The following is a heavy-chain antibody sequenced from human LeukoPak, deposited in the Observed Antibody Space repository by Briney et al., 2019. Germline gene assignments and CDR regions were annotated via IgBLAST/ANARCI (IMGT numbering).Heavy chain of an antibody. CDR2: IYFSGST. CDR3: ARGTMMVGP. CDR1: GGSIIGYY. Sequence: SETLSLTCTVSGGSIIGYYWSWIRQSPGKGLEWIGYIYFSGSTNYNPSLKSRVTISVDTPKNQFSLELSSVTAADTAVYYCARGTMMVGPWGQGTLVTVSS. V-gene: IGHV4-59*01. D-gene: IGHD3-22*01. J-gene: IGHJ5*02.